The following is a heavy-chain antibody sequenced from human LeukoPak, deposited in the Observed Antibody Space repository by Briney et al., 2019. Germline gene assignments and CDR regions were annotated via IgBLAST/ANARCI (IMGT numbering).Heavy chain of an antibody. V-gene: IGHV1-8*01. CDR1: RYTFSNYD. CDR2: MSPNSGNT. Sequence: GASVKVSCKASRYTFSNYDINWVRQATGQGLEWMGWMSPNSGNTGYAQKFQGRVTMTRNTSISTAYMELTSLRSEDTAVYYCAILNDVPTQTYFDYWGQGTLVAVSS. J-gene: IGHJ4*02. D-gene: IGHD1-1*01. CDR3: AILNDVPTQTYFDY.